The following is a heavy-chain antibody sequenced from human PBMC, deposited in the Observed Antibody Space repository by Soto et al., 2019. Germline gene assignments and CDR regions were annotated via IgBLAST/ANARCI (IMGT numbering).Heavy chain of an antibody. D-gene: IGHD5-18*01. CDR1: RFTFDDYA. Sequence: EVQLVESGGGLVQPGRSLRLSCVVSRFTFDDYAMHWVRQAPGGGLEWVSGINWNSAVIGYADSVKGRFTISRDNAKNALYLQMTSLRSEDTALYYCARDPSVTAIGRADHWGQGTLVTVSS. CDR3: ARDPSVTAIGRADH. J-gene: IGHJ4*02. CDR2: INWNSAVI. V-gene: IGHV3-9*01.